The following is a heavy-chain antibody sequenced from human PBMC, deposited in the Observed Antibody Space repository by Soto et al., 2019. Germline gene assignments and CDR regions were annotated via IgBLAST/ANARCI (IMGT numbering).Heavy chain of an antibody. Sequence: SETLSLTCSVYGGSFSGYYWSWIRQPPGKGLEWIGEINHSGSTNYNPSLKSRVTISVDTSKNQFSLKLSSVTAADTTVYYCARGGLRWFGELNYYVMDVWGPGATVTVSS. CDR1: GGSFSGYY. CDR3: ARGGLRWFGELNYYVMDV. CDR2: INHSGST. V-gene: IGHV4-34*01. D-gene: IGHD3-10*01. J-gene: IGHJ6*02.